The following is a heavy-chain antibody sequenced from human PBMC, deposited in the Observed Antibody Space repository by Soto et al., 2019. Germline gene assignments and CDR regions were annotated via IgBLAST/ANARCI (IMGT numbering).Heavy chain of an antibody. D-gene: IGHD3-16*01. V-gene: IGHV4-59*01. Sequence: ESLSLSSTGSGGPRSRYYCYWIRQPPGKGLEWIGYIYYSGSTNYNPSLKSRVTISVDTSKNQFSLNLSSVTAADTAVYYCATDQAGIGGVLEGMDVWGQGTTVTGSS. CDR1: GGPRSRYY. CDR3: ATDQAGIGGVLEGMDV. CDR2: IYYSGST. J-gene: IGHJ6*01.